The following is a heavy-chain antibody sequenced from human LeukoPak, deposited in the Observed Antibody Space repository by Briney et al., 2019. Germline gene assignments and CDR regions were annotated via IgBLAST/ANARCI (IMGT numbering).Heavy chain of an antibody. Sequence: PSETLSLTCTVSGGSISSYYWSWIRQPPGKGLEWIGYIYYSGSTNYNPSLKSRVTISVDTSKNQFSLKLSSVTAADTAVYYCARGIVATTPDYWGQGTLVTVSS. CDR3: ARGIVATTPDY. D-gene: IGHD5-12*01. CDR1: GGSISSYY. J-gene: IGHJ4*02. CDR2: IYYSGST. V-gene: IGHV4-59*01.